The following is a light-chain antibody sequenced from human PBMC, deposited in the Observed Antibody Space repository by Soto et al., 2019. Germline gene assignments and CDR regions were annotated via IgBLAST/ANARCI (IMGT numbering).Light chain of an antibody. CDR3: QQSYSNPYT. CDR2: AAS. V-gene: IGKV1-39*01. CDR1: QSISSY. J-gene: IGKJ2*01. Sequence: DIQMTQSPSSLSVSVGDRVTITCRASQSISSYLNWYQQKPGKAPKLLVYAASSLQSGVTSRFSCSGSGTDFTLTISSLQPEDFATYYCQQSYSNPYTFGQGTKLEIK.